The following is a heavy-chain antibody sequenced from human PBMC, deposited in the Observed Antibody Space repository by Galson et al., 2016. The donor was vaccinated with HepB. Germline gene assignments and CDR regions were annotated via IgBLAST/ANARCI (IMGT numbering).Heavy chain of an antibody. Sequence: SLRLSCAASGFTFSSYWMHWVRQAPGKGLVWVSRINSDGSSTSYADSVKGRFTISRDNAKNTLYLQMNGLRAEDTAVYYCARVAGQNAPFDYWGQGTLVTVSS. V-gene: IGHV3-74*01. CDR3: ARVAGQNAPFDY. D-gene: IGHD6-19*01. CDR1: GFTFSSYW. CDR2: INSDGSST. J-gene: IGHJ4*02.